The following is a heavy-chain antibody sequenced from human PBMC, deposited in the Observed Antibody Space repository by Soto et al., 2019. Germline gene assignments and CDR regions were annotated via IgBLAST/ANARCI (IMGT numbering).Heavy chain of an antibody. J-gene: IGHJ4*02. CDR1: GFKVGSSY. V-gene: IGHV3-53*01. D-gene: IGHD1-26*01. CDR3: ATDSRNVGIGYFDS. Sequence: PGGSLRLSCAASGFKVGSSYVTWVRQAPGEGLEWVSVIVSGGSTHYADSVTGRFTVSRDVSNNTVYLHMSSLRAEDTAVYFCATDSRNVGIGYFDSWGLGTRVTVSS. CDR2: IVSGGST.